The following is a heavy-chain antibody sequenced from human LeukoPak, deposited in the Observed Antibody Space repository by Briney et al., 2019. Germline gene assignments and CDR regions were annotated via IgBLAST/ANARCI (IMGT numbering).Heavy chain of an antibody. CDR2: ISGSGGST. CDR3: AKDLRYSYGSWDY. V-gene: IGHV3-23*01. CDR1: GFTFSSYA. D-gene: IGHD5-18*01. J-gene: IGHJ4*02. Sequence: PGGSLRLSCAASGFTFSSYAMSWVRQAPGKGLEWVSAISGSGGSTYYADSVKGRFTISRDNSRNTLYLQMNSLRAEDTAVYYCAKDLRYSYGSWDYWGQGTLVTVSS.